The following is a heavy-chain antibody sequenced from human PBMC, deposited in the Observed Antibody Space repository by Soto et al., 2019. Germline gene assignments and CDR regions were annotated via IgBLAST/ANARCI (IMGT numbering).Heavy chain of an antibody. V-gene: IGHV3-53*04. CDR1: GIPVSSNY. Sequence: EVQLVESGGGLVQPGGSLRLSCVASGIPVSSNYMTWVRQAPGKGLEWVSVLHSGGDTYYANSVKGRFTISRHDSRHTLFIQMSSLTAEDTAVYYCARDGPYYYASRMDVWGQGTTVTVSS. CDR2: LHSGGDT. D-gene: IGHD3-10*01. CDR3: ARDGPYYYASRMDV. J-gene: IGHJ6*02.